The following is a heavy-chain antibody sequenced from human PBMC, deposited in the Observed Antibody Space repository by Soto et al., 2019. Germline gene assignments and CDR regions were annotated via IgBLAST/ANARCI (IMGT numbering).Heavy chain of an antibody. CDR2: IIPIFGTA. D-gene: IGHD5-12*01. J-gene: IGHJ4*02. V-gene: IGHV1-69*12. CDR3: ARAGRVVGTITYYLDY. CDR1: GGTFSSYA. Sequence: QVQLVQSGAEVKKPGSSVKVSCKASGGTFSSYAISWVRQAPGQGLEWMGGIIPIFGTANYAQKFQGRVTITADESTSTAYEELSSRRSEATAVYYCARAGRVVGTITYYLDYWGQGTLVTVSS.